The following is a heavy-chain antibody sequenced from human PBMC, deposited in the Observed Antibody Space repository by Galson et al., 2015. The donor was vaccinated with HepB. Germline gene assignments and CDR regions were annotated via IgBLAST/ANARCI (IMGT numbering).Heavy chain of an antibody. CDR1: GFTFSSYW. V-gene: IGHV3-74*01. CDR3: AIGHYGMDV. Sequence: SLRLSCAASGFTFSSYWMHWVRQAPGKGLVWVSRINSDGSSKSYADSVKGRLTISRDNAKNSLYLQMNSLRAEDSAVYRCAIGHYGMDVWGQGTTVTVSS. CDR2: INSDGSSK. J-gene: IGHJ6*02.